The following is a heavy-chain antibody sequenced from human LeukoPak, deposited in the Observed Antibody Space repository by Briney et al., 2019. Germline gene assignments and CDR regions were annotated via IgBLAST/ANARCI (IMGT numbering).Heavy chain of an antibody. CDR3: AKDRTPDGYYSIDY. V-gene: IGHV3-23*01. CDR1: GFTFNTYA. CDR2: ITGNAGLI. D-gene: IGHD3-22*01. Sequence: GGSLRLSCAASGFTFNTYAMNWVRQAPGKGLEWVSVITGNAGLIAYADSVRGRFTISRDNSKNMLYLQMNSLTAEDTAVYCCAKDRTPDGYYSIDYWGQGTPVTVSS. J-gene: IGHJ4*02.